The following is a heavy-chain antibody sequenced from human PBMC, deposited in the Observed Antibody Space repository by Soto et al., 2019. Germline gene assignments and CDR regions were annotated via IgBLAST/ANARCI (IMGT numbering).Heavy chain of an antibody. J-gene: IGHJ4*02. CDR3: ARGDTAMVLSYFDY. Sequence: GGSLRLSCAASGFTFSSYAMHWVRQAPGKGLEWVAVISYDGSNKYYADSVKGRFTISRDNSKNTLYLQMNSLRAEDTAVYYCARGDTAMVLSYFDYWGQGTLVTVSS. V-gene: IGHV3-30-3*01. D-gene: IGHD5-18*01. CDR1: GFTFSSYA. CDR2: ISYDGSNK.